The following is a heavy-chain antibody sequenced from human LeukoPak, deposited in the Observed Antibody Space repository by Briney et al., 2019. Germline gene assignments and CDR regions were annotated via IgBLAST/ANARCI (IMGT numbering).Heavy chain of an antibody. D-gene: IGHD1-7*01. CDR3: ARSVELLRTFDY. Sequence: SETLSLTCTVSGGSITSYYWSWIRQPPGKELEWIGYNQSSGSTNYNPSLKSRVTISVDTSNNQFSLKPSSVTAADTAVYYCARSVELLRTFDYWGQGTLVTVSS. J-gene: IGHJ4*02. CDR2: NQSSGST. CDR1: GGSITSYY. V-gene: IGHV4-4*09.